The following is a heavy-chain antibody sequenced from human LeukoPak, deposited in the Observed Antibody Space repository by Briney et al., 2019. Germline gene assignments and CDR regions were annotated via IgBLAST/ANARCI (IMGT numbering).Heavy chain of an antibody. CDR2: ISGSGGST. J-gene: IGHJ3*02. CDR1: GFTFSSYA. D-gene: IGHD5-24*01. V-gene: IGHV3-23*01. CDR3: AKDNVEMATERGLFAFDI. Sequence: HPGGSLRLSCAASGFTFSSYAMSWVRQAPGKGLEWVSAISGSGGSTYYADSVKGRFTISRDNSKNTLYLQMNSLRAEDTAVYYCAKDNVEMATERGLFAFDIWGQGTMVTVSS.